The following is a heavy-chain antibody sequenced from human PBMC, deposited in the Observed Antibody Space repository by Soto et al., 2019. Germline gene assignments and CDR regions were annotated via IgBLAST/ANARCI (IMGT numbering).Heavy chain of an antibody. CDR3: ASDLGYYDSSGYFDY. CDR1: GFTFSDYY. V-gene: IGHV3-11*01. CDR2: ISSSGNII. Sequence: GGSLRLSCAASGFTFSDYYMSWIRQGPGKRLDWVSYISSSGNIIYYADSVKGRLTISRDNAKNSLYLQMNSLRSEDTAVYYCASDLGYYDSSGYFDYWGQGTLVTVSS. D-gene: IGHD3-22*01. J-gene: IGHJ4*02.